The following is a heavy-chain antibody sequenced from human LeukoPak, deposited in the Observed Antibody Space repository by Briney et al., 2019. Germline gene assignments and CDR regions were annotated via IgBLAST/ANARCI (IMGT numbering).Heavy chain of an antibody. V-gene: IGHV3-53*01. D-gene: IGHD1-1*01. CDR1: GFTVSSNY. J-gene: IGHJ4*02. Sequence: GGSLRLSCAASGFTVSSNYMSWVRQAPGKGLEWVSVIYSGGSTYYADSVKGRFTISRDNSKNTLYLQMNSLRAEDTAVYYCARVLEGYDFDYWGQGTLVSVSS. CDR3: ARVLEGYDFDY. CDR2: IYSGGST.